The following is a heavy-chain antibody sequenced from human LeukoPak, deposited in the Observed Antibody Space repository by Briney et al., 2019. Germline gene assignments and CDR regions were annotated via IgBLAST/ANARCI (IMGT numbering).Heavy chain of an antibody. V-gene: IGHV1-2*03. CDR1: GYTFTGYY. J-gene: IGHJ4*02. CDR2: INPNSGGT. Sequence: LAASVKVTCKASGYTFTGYYMHWVRQAPGQGLEWMGWINPNSGGTNYAQRFQGRVTMTRDTSISTAYMELSRLRSDDTSVYYSERAPNRDDILTGSTTLYYFDYWGQGTLVTVSS. D-gene: IGHD3-9*01. CDR3: ERAPNRDDILTGSTTLYYFDY.